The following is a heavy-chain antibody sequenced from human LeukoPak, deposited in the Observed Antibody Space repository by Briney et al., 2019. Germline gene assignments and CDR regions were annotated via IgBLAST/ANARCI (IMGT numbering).Heavy chain of an antibody. CDR3: ARGPSGYRNT. Sequence: TGGSLRLSCAASQFNFSDYFMTWIRQAPGKGLEWISYISNSGSDTYYADSVKGRFTIFRDNAKNSLYLQMNNLRAEDTAVYYCARGPSGYRNTGGQGTLVTVSS. D-gene: IGHD5-12*01. J-gene: IGHJ4*02. V-gene: IGHV3-11*04. CDR1: QFNFSDYF. CDR2: ISNSGSDT.